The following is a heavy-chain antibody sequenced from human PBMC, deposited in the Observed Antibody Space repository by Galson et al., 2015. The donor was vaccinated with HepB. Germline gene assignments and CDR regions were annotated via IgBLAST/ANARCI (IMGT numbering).Heavy chain of an antibody. CDR2: IYSGGVT. CDR3: ARDEYSLIPWNHYGMDV. V-gene: IGHV3-66*02. CDR1: GFTVSSYY. D-gene: IGHD1-1*01. Sequence: SLRLSCAASGFTVSSYYMNWVRQAPGKGLEWVSIIYSGGVTYYADSVKGRFTISRDHSKNTPYLQMNSLRTEDTAVYYCARDEYSLIPWNHYGMDVWGQGTTVTVSS. J-gene: IGHJ6*02.